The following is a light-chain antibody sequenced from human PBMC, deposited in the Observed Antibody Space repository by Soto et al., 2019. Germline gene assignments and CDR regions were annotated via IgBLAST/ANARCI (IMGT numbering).Light chain of an antibody. CDR3: SSYSSSSTLVV. CDR2: AVS. V-gene: IGLV2-14*01. Sequence: QSALTQPASVSGSPGQSITISCTGTSSDVGGFLDVSWFQQHPGKAPKLMIYAVSNRPSGISNRFSGSKSGNTASLTISGLQAEDEADYYCSSYSSSSTLVVFGGGTQLTVL. J-gene: IGLJ2*01. CDR1: SSDVGGFLD.